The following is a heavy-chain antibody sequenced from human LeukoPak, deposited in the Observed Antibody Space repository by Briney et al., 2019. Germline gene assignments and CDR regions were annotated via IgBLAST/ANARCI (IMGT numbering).Heavy chain of an antibody. CDR2: MNPNSGNT. V-gene: IGHV1-8*03. CDR3: ARYCSSTSCPEFDI. D-gene: IGHD2-2*01. J-gene: IGHJ3*02. CDR1: GYTFTSYD. Sequence: ASVKVSCKASGYTFTSYDINWVRQATGQGLEWMGWMNPNSGNTGYAQKFQGRVTITRNTSISTAYMELSSLKSEDTAVYYCARYCSSTSCPEFDIWGQGTMVTVPS.